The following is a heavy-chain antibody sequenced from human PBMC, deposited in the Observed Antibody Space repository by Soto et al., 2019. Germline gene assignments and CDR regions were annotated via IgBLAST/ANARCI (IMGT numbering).Heavy chain of an antibody. J-gene: IGHJ4*02. CDR3: MTKYKGY. D-gene: IGHD1-20*01. Sequence: EGSLRLSCAASGFSFNSYRMSWVRQAPGKGLEWLASVEEDGSDKYYVDSVKGRFTISRDNAKSSVYLQMNSLRAEDTAVYYCMTKYKGYWGQGTPVTVSS. CDR1: GFSFNSYR. CDR2: VEEDGSDK. V-gene: IGHV3-7*01.